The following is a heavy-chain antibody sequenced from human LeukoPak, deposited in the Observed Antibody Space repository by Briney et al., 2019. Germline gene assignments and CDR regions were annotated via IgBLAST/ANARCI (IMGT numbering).Heavy chain of an antibody. CDR1: GFTFSSYS. CDR3: ASDMSSSWYFF. J-gene: IGHJ4*02. D-gene: IGHD6-13*01. V-gene: IGHV3-21*01. CDR2: ISSSSSYI. Sequence: PGESLRLSCAASGFTFSSYSMTWVRQAPGKGLEWVSSISSSSSYIYYADSVKGRFTISRDNAKNSLYLQMNSLRAEDTAVYYCASDMSSSWYFFWGQGTLVTVSS.